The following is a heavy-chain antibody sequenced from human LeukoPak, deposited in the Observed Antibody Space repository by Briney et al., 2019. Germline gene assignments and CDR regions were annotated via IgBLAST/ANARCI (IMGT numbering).Heavy chain of an antibody. CDR3: ARGTGGDN. CDR1: GFTFSSYW. CDR2: IKEDGSEK. J-gene: IGHJ4*02. Sequence: PGGSLRLSCAASGFTFSSYWMTWVRQAPGKGLEWVANIKEDGSEKHHVDSVKGRFTISRDSSKNSLYLQMNSLRAEDTAVYYCARGTGGDNWGQGALVTVSS. D-gene: IGHD1-1*01. V-gene: IGHV3-7*04.